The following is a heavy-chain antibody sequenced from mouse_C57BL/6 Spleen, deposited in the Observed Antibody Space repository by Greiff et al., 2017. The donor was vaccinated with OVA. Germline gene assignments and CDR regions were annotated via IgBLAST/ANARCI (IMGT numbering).Heavy chain of an antibody. CDR2: IDPSDSYT. Sequence: VKLQQPGAELVKPGASVKLSCKASGYTFTSYWMQWVKQRPGQGLEWIGEIDPSDSYTNYNQKFKGKATLTVDTSSSTAYMQLSSLTSEDSAVYYCARRTTAYYFDYWGQGTTLTVSS. V-gene: IGHV1-50*01. CDR3: ARRTTAYYFDY. CDR1: GYTFTSYW. J-gene: IGHJ2*01. D-gene: IGHD1-2*01.